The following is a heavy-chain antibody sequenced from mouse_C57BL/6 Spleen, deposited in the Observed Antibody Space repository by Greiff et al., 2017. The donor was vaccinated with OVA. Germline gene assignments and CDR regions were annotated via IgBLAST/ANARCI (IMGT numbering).Heavy chain of an antibody. CDR3: TREGYDYFHFDY. D-gene: IGHD2-4*01. J-gene: IGHJ2*01. CDR2: ISSGGDYI. CDR1: GFTFSSYA. Sequence: EVHLVESGAGLVKPGGSLKLSCAASGFTFSSYAMSWVRQTPEKRLEWVAYISSGGDYIYYADTVKGRFTISRDNARNTLYLQMSSLKSEDTAMYYCTREGYDYFHFDYWGQGTTLTVSS. V-gene: IGHV5-9-1*02.